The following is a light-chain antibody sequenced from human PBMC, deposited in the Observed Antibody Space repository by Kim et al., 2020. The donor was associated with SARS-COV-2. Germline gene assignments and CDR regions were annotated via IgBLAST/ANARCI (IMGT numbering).Light chain of an antibody. Sequence: GARVTISCSGSTSNIGSNFVYWYQQLPGTAPKLLIYRDSKRPSGVPDRFSGSKSGTSASLAISGLRSEDETEYYCAAWDDSLRAVIFGGGTQLTVL. CDR3: AAWDDSLRAVI. CDR1: TSNIGSNF. J-gene: IGLJ2*01. V-gene: IGLV1-47*01. CDR2: RDS.